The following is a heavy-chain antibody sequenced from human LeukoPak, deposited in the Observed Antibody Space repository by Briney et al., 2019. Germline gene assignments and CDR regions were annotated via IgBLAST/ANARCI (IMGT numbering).Heavy chain of an antibody. J-gene: IGHJ4*02. V-gene: IGHV3-74*01. D-gene: IGHD4-17*01. CDR2: ISSDGSNT. Sequence: PGGSLRLSCAASGFTFSRYWMHWVRQAPWKGLAWVSRISSDGSNTNYADSVKGRFTISRDNAKNTLYLQMDSLTAEDTAVYYCVSRNYGSSPFDYWGQGTLVTVSS. CDR3: VSRNYGSSPFDY. CDR1: GFTFSRYW.